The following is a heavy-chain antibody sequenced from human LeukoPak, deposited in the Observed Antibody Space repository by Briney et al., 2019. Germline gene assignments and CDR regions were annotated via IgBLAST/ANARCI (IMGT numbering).Heavy chain of an antibody. CDR2: ISAYNGNT. J-gene: IGHJ4*02. D-gene: IGHD3-22*01. CDR3: ARRNYYDSSGLTDY. V-gene: IGHV1-18*01. Sequence: SVKVSCKASGYTFTSYGISWVRQAPGQGLEWMGWISAYNGNTNYAQKLQGRVTMTTDTSTSTAYMELRSLRSDDTAVYYCARRNYYDSSGLTDYWGQGTLVTVSS. CDR1: GYTFTSYG.